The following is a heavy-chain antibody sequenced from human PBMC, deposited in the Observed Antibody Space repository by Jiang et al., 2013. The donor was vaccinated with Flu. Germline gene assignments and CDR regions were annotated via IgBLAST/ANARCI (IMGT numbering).Heavy chain of an antibody. CDR3: SPKGYYYDQTLDY. Sequence: VQLLESGGGLVQPGGSLRLSCAASGFTFSSYAMSWVRQAPGKGLEWVSAISGSGGSTYYADSVKGRFTISRDNSKNTLYLQMNSLRAEDTAVYYCSPKGYYYDQTLDYWGQGTLVTVSS. CDR1: GFTFSSYA. J-gene: IGHJ4*02. D-gene: IGHD3-22*01. CDR2: ISGSGGST. V-gene: IGHV3-23*01.